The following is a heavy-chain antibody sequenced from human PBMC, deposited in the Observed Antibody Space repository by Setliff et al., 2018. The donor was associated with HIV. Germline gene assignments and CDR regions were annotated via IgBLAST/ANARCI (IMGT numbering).Heavy chain of an antibody. CDR2: ISGRGTNT. J-gene: IGHJ6*03. CDR1: GFTFSSYW. CDR3: TKAGGGILYFYYMDV. D-gene: IGHD2-15*01. Sequence: GESLKISCVASGFTFSSYWMSWVRQAPGKGLEWVSTISGRGTNTYYADSVKGRFTISRDNSKNTLSLQLNSLRAEDSAVYYCTKAGGGILYFYYMDVWGKGTTVTVSS. V-gene: IGHV3-23*01.